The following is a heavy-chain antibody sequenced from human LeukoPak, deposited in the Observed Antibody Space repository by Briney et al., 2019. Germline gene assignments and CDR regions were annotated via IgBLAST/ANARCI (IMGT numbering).Heavy chain of an antibody. V-gene: IGHV4-34*01. CDR3: ARGGEFDP. Sequence: SETLSLTCAVYGGSFSGYYWSWIRQPPGKGLEWIGEIDHSGITNYNPSLKTRVTISVDTSKSQFSLKLTSVTAADTAVYYCARGGEFDPWGQGTLVTVSS. CDR1: GGSFSGYY. J-gene: IGHJ5*02. D-gene: IGHD3-16*01. CDR2: IDHSGIT.